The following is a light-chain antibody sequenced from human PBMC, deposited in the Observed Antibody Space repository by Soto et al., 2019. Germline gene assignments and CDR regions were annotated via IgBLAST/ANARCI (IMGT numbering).Light chain of an antibody. J-gene: IGLJ2*01. Sequence: QSALTHPRSVSGSPGQSVTISCTGTSSDVGGYNYVSWYQQHPGKAPKLMIYDVSKRPSGVPDRFSGSKSGNTASLTISGLQAEDEGDYYCCSYAGSTFVFGGGTKLTVL. CDR3: CSYAGSTFV. V-gene: IGLV2-11*01. CDR2: DVS. CDR1: SSDVGGYNY.